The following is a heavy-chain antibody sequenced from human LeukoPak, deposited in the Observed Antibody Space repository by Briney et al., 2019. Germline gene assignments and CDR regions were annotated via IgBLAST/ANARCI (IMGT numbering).Heavy chain of an antibody. V-gene: IGHV4-59*08. D-gene: IGHD1-26*01. Sequence: SETLSLTCSVSGGLVTSYYWSWIRQPPGKGLEWIGYIYYSGSINYNPSLKSRVTISVDTSKNQFSLKLRSVTAADTAVYYCARYSGSYSGFDYWGQGTLVTVSS. J-gene: IGHJ4*02. CDR1: GGLVTSYY. CDR2: IYYSGSI. CDR3: ARYSGSYSGFDY.